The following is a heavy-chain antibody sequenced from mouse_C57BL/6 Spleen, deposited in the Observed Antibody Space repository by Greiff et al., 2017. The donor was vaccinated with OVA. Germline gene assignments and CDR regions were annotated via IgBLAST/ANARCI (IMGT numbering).Heavy chain of an antibody. Sequence: EVQLQQSGPELVKPGASVKISCKASGYTFTDYYMNWVKQSHGKSLEWIGDINPNNGGTSYNQKFKGKATLTVDKSSSTAYMELRSLTSEDSAVYYCVRYKTALDYWGQGTTLTVSS. CDR2: INPNNGGT. CDR3: VRYKTALDY. D-gene: IGHD3-2*01. CDR1: GYTFTDYY. V-gene: IGHV1-26*01. J-gene: IGHJ2*01.